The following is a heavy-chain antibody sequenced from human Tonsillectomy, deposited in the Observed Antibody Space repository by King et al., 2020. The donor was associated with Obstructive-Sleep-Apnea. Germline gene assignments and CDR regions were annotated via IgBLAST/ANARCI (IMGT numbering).Heavy chain of an antibody. CDR3: ARDSSGYYWYFDL. CDR2: IYYSGGT. CDR1: GGSISSGDYY. Sequence: QLQESGPGLVKPSQTLSLTCTVSGGSISSGDYYWSWIRQPPGKGLEWIGYIYYSGGTYYHPSLKSRFTISVDTSKNQFSLKLGSVTAADTAVYYCARDSSGYYWYFDLWGRGTLVTVSS. D-gene: IGHD3-22*01. V-gene: IGHV4-30-4*01. J-gene: IGHJ2*01.